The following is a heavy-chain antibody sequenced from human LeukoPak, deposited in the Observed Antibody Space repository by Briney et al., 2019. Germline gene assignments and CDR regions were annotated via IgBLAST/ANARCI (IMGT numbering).Heavy chain of an antibody. CDR2: ISSSSSYI. V-gene: IGHV3-21*01. CDR3: ARDPMTSIAKGAFDI. D-gene: IGHD3-22*01. CDR1: GFTFSSYS. J-gene: IGHJ3*02. Sequence: PGGSLRLSCAASGFTFSSYSMNWVRQAPGRGLEWISSISSSSSYIYYADSVKGRFTISRDDAKNSLYLQMNSLRAEDTAVYYCARDPMTSIAKGAFDIWGQGTMVTVSS.